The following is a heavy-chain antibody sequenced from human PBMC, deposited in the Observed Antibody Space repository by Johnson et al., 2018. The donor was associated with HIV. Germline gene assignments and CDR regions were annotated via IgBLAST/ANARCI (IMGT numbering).Heavy chain of an antibody. J-gene: IGHJ3*01. CDR3: ASLGYTSGWIVSDDGFDV. Sequence: QVQLVESGGGVVQPGRSLRLSCAASGFTLSNNAMHWVRQAPGKGLEWVAVISYDGSNKYYTESLKGRITISRDNSMNTLYLQMNSLRPEDTAVYYCASLGYTSGWIVSDDGFDVWGQVTMVTVSS. CDR1: GFTLSNNA. V-gene: IGHV3-30*04. D-gene: IGHD6-19*01. CDR2: ISYDGSNK.